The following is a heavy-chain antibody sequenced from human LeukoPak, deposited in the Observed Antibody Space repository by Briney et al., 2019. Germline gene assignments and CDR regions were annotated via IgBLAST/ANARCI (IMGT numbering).Heavy chain of an antibody. J-gene: IGHJ3*02. CDR1: GVSIRSSDYY. V-gene: IGHV4-39*07. D-gene: IGHD1-26*01. Sequence: SETLSLTCTVSGVSIRSSDYYWGWIRQPPGKGLEWVGNIFYSGSTYYNPSLESRVTISVDTSMTQFSLRLTSVTAADTAVYFCARDIGIYPHVAFDIWGQGTLVTVSS. CDR3: ARDIGIYPHVAFDI. CDR2: IFYSGST.